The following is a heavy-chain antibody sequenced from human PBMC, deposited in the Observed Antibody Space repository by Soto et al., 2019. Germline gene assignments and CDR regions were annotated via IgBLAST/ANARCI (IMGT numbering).Heavy chain of an antibody. CDR3: AKVVKQQLPDY. D-gene: IGHD6-13*01. Sequence: GGSLRLSCAASGFTFSIYGMQWVRQAPGKGLEWVAVISYDGSNKYYADSVKGRFTISRDNSKNTLYLQMNSLRAEDTAVYYCAKVVKQQLPDYWGQGTLVTVSS. CDR1: GFTFSIYG. CDR2: ISYDGSNK. V-gene: IGHV3-30*18. J-gene: IGHJ4*02.